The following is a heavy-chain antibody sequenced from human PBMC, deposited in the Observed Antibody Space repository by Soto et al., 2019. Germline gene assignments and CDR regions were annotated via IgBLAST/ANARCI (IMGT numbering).Heavy chain of an antibody. CDR3: VRDASSGYRGWWDP. Sequence: QVQLVQSGAEVKKPGASVKVSCKASGYTFTSYGISWVRQAPGQGLEWMGLLIPYNGDTIYAQKFQGRVILTTDTGTGTAYMELGSLRSDDTAVYYCVRDASSGYRGWWDPWGQGTLVTVSS. CDR2: LIPYNGDT. CDR1: GYTFTSYG. J-gene: IGHJ5*02. D-gene: IGHD5-18*01. V-gene: IGHV1-18*01.